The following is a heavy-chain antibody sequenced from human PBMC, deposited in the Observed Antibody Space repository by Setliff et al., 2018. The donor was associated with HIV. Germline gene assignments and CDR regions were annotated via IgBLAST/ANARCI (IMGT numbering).Heavy chain of an antibody. D-gene: IGHD2-15*01. J-gene: IGHJ4*02. CDR3: AKEVVSALDY. CDR2: ISLDGSDT. Sequence: GGSLRLSCAASGFTFSGFWMHWVRQGPEKGLVWVSRISLDGSDTTYADSVKGRFTISRDNSKNTLYLQMNSLRAEDTAVYYCAKEVVSALDYWGQGTLVTVSS. V-gene: IGHV3-74*01. CDR1: GFTFSGFW.